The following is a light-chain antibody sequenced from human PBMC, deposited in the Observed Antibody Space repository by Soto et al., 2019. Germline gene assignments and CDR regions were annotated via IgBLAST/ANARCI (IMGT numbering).Light chain of an antibody. V-gene: IGKV1-9*01. CDR1: QGISSS. CDR3: QHFTV. J-gene: IGKJ3*01. CDR2: AAS. Sequence: DIQLTQSPSFLSASVGDRVTITCRASQGISSSLAWYQQKPGKAPKLLIYAASTLQGGVPSRFSGSGSGAEFTLTISSLQPEDFATYYCQHFTVFGPGTEVDLK.